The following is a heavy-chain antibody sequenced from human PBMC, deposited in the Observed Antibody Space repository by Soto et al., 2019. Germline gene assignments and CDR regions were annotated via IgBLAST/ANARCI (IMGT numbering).Heavy chain of an antibody. J-gene: IGHJ4*02. CDR2: VHYSGTT. CDR3: ARTHGAGTTDN. D-gene: IGHD3-10*01. CDR1: GGSISSYY. V-gene: IGHV4-59*01. Sequence: QVQLQESGPGLVKPSETLSLTCTVSGGSISSYYWSWIRQPPGKGLEWIAYVHYSGTTNDNPSLKSRVTISLDTSKNQFSLTLSSVAAADTAVYYCARTHGAGTTDNWGQGTLVTVSS.